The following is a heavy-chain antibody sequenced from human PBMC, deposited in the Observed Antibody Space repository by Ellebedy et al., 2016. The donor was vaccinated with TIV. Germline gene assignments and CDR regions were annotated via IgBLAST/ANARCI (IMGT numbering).Heavy chain of an antibody. CDR1: GFTFSNYG. J-gene: IGHJ1*01. D-gene: IGHD6-19*01. CDR2: ISYDGSNK. V-gene: IGHV3-30*18. Sequence: GESLTISXAASGFTFSNYGMHWVRQAPGKGLEWVAVISYDGSNKYYADSVKGRFTISRDNSKNTLYLQMNSLRAEDTAVYYCAKDCEIKGIAVAHSYFQHWGQGTLVTVSS. CDR3: AKDCEIKGIAVAHSYFQH.